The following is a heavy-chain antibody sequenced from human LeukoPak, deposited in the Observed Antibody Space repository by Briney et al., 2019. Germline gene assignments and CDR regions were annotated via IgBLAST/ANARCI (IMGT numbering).Heavy chain of an antibody. J-gene: IGHJ3*02. Sequence: SETLSLTCTVSGGSISSGDYYWSWIRQPPGKGLEWIGYIYYSGSTYYNPSLKSRVTISVDTSKNQYSLKLSSATAADTAVYYCARGAGFCSSTSCSDAFHIWPQETSVRVS. D-gene: IGHD2-2*03. CDR3: ARGAGFCSSTSCSDAFHI. V-gene: IGHV4-30-4*08. CDR1: GGSISSGDYY. CDR2: IYYSGST.